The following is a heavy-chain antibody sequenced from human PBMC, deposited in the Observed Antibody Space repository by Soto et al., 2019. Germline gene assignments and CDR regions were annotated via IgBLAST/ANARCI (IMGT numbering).Heavy chain of an antibody. CDR3: ARADGCSGGSCYANRCYYYGMDV. V-gene: IGHV1-69*01. J-gene: IGHJ6*02. Sequence: QVQLVQSGAEVKKPGSSVKVSCKASGGTFSSYAISWVRQAPGQGLEWMGGIIPIFGTANYAQKFQGRVTITEAESTSTADMELSRLRSDDTAVYYCARADGCSGGSCYANRCYYYGMDVWGQGTTVTVSS. CDR1: GGTFSSYA. CDR2: IIPIFGTA. D-gene: IGHD2-15*01.